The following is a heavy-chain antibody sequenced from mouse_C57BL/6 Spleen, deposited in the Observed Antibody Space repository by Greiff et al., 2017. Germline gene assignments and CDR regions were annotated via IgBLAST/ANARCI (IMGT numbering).Heavy chain of an antibody. CDR1: GFTFSSYT. D-gene: IGHD3-2*02. V-gene: IGHV5-9*01. Sequence: EVKLMESGGGLVKPGGSLIPSCAASGFTFSSYTMSWVRQTPEKRLEWVATISGGGGNTYYPDSVKGRFTISRDNAKNTLYLQMSSLRSEDTAFDDGARTSAWFAYWGQGTLVTVSA. J-gene: IGHJ3*01. CDR2: ISGGGGNT. CDR3: ARTSAWFAY.